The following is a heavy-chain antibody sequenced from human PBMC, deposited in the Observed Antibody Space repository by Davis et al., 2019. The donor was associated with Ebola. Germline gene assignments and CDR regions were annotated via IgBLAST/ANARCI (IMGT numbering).Heavy chain of an antibody. CDR3: ARDRDYSSSQHCFDP. CDR2: MNPNSGNT. D-gene: IGHD6-13*01. J-gene: IGHJ5*02. CDR1: GYTFTSYD. V-gene: IGHV1-8*01. Sequence: ASVKVSCKASGYTFTSYDINWVRQATGQGLEWMGWMNPNSGNTGYAQKFQGRVTMTRNTSISTAYMELSSLRSEDTAVCYCARDRDYSSSQHCFDPWGLGTLVTVSS.